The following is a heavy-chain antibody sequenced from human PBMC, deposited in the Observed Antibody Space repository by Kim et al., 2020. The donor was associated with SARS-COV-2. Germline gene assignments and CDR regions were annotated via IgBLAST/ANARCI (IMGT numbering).Heavy chain of an antibody. J-gene: IGHJ4*02. D-gene: IGHD3-22*01. V-gene: IGHV3-23*01. CDR1: GFTFSSYA. CDR2: ISCSGGST. CDR3: AKDGSTRTTDQSRKHDYYDSSGYLNY. Sequence: GGSLRLSCAASGFTFSSYAMSWVRQAPGKGLEWVSAISCSGGSTYYAGSVKGRFTISRDNSKNTLYLQMNSLRAEDTAVYYCAKDGSTRTTDQSRKHDYYDSSGYLNYWGQGTLVTVSS.